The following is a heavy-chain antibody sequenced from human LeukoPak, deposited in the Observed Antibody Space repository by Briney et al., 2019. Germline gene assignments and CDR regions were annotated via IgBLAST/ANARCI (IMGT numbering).Heavy chain of an antibody. D-gene: IGHD5-12*01. CDR1: GFTFSSYA. V-gene: IGHV3-23*01. Sequence: PGRSLRLSCAASGFTFSSYAMSWVRQAPGKGLEWVSAISGSGGSTYYADSVKGRLTISRDNSQNMLYLQMHSLRVEDTAVFYCAKDGPSGRAYFGYWGQGTLVTVSS. CDR3: AKDGPSGRAYFGY. CDR2: ISGSGGST. J-gene: IGHJ4*02.